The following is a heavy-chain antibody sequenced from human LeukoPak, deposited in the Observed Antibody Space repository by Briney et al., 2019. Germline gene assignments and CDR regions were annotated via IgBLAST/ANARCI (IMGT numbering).Heavy chain of an antibody. Sequence: SETLSLTCTVSGGSISRYYWSWIRQPPGKGLEWIGYISYTGSTTYNSSLKSRVTISLDTSQNQFSLKLSSVTAADTAVYYCARHKDYYYSYMDVWGKGTTVTISS. CDR2: ISYTGST. J-gene: IGHJ6*03. CDR1: GGSISRYY. CDR3: ARHKDYYYSYMDV. V-gene: IGHV4-59*08.